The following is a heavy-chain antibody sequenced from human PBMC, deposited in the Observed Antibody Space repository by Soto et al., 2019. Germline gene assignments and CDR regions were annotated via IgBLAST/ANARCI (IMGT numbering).Heavy chain of an antibody. Sequence: SETLSLTCAVSGDSVSNHYWWSWVRQSPGKGLEWIGETHHSGSTHYNPSLNGRVTISVDKSKNQFSLKLSSVTATDTAVYYCARHVNLPLAGTGFDSWGRGTLVTISS. CDR3: ARHVNLPLAGTGFDS. CDR1: GDSVSNHYW. CDR2: THHSGST. D-gene: IGHD6-19*01. J-gene: IGHJ4*02. V-gene: IGHV4-4*02.